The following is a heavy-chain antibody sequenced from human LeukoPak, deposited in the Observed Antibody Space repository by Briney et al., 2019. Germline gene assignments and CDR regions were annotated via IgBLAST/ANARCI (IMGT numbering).Heavy chain of an antibody. D-gene: IGHD6-13*01. V-gene: IGHV4-59*01. CDR1: GGSISSYY. CDR3: AGVGHGCSSSWCPFDY. CDR2: IYYSGST. Sequence: PSETLSLTCTVSGGSISSYYWSWIRQPPGKGLEWIGYIYYSGSTNYNPSLKSRVTISVDTSKNQFSLKLSSVTAADTAVYYCAGVGHGCSSSWCPFDYWGQGTLVTVSS. J-gene: IGHJ4*02.